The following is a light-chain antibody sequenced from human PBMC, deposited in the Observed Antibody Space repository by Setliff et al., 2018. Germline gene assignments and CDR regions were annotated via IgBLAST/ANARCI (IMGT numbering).Light chain of an antibody. J-gene: IGLJ1*01. Sequence: QSALAQPASVSGSPGQSVTISCTGTSSDIGGYNYVSWYQQHPGKAPTLMIYDVSIRPSGVSTRFSGSKSANTASLTISGLQAEDEADYYCSSYTSRTALDVFGTGTKVTVL. V-gene: IGLV2-14*03. CDR1: SSDIGGYNY. CDR2: DVS. CDR3: SSYTSRTALDV.